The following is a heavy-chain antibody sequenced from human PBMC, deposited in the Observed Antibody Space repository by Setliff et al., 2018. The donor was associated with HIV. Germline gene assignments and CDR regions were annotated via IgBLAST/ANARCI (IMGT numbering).Heavy chain of an antibody. Sequence: SVMVSCKASGFSFISSAMQWVRQARGQRLEWIGWIVVDSGNTNYAQKFQERVTITRDMSTSTAYMELSSLRSEDTAVYYCAALYYDSSGYYPGAFDIWGQGTMVTVSS. CDR1: GFSFISSA. V-gene: IGHV1-58*02. CDR2: IVVDSGNT. J-gene: IGHJ3*02. CDR3: AALYYDSSGYYPGAFDI. D-gene: IGHD3-22*01.